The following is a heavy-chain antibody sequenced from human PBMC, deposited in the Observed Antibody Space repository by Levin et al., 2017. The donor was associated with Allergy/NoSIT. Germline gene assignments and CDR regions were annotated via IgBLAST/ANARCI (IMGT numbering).Heavy chain of an antibody. CDR3: AKGGGYSCSPNWFDP. D-gene: IGHD6-13*01. Sequence: GESLKISCATSGFTFSSYAMSWVRQAPGKGLEWVSGISGGDGGTYYADSVKGRFTISRDNSKNTLYLQMNSLRAEDTALYFCAKGGGYSCSPNWFDPWGRGTLVTVSS. J-gene: IGHJ5*02. V-gene: IGHV3-23*01. CDR1: GFTFSSYA. CDR2: ISGGDGGT.